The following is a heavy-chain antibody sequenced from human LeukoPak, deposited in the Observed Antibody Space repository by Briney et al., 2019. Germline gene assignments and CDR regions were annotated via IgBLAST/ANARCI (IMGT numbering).Heavy chain of an antibody. V-gene: IGHV3-30*04. D-gene: IGHD3-22*01. J-gene: IGHJ4*02. Sequence: QPGRSLRLSCAASGFTFSSYAMHWVRQAPGKGLEWVAVISYDGSNKYYADSVKGRFTISRDNSKNTLYLQMSSLRAEDTAVYYCARDPSLTYYYDSSGYYSDYWGQGTLVTVSS. CDR2: ISYDGSNK. CDR1: GFTFSSYA. CDR3: ARDPSLTYYYDSSGYYSDY.